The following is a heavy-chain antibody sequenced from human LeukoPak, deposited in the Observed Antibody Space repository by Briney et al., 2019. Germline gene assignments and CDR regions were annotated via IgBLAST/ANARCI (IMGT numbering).Heavy chain of an antibody. CDR3: ARDRDYFDY. Sequence: GGSLRLSCAASGFTFGPYTMNWVRQAPGKGLEWVSYISSSSDTIYYADSVKGRFTISRDDAKNSLYLQMNSLRVEDTAVYYCARDRDYFDYWGQGTLVTVSS. J-gene: IGHJ4*02. CDR2: ISSSSDTI. D-gene: IGHD3-10*01. CDR1: GFTFGPYT. V-gene: IGHV3-48*04.